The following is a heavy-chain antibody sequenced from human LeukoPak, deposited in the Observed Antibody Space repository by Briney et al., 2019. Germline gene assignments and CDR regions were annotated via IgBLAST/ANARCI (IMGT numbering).Heavy chain of an antibody. CDR3: ARDMTTVTTSSSGFDY. J-gene: IGHJ4*02. D-gene: IGHD4-17*01. Sequence: SGTLSLTCAVSGGSISSSNWWSWVRQPPGKGLEWIGEIYHSGSTNYNPSLKSRVTISVDKSKNQFSLKLSSVTAADTAVHYCARDMTTVTTSSSGFDYWGQGTLVTVSS. V-gene: IGHV4-4*02. CDR1: GGSISSSNW. CDR2: IYHSGST.